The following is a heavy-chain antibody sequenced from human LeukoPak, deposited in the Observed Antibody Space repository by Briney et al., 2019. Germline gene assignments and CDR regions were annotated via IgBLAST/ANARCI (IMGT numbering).Heavy chain of an antibody. D-gene: IGHD6-19*01. V-gene: IGHV4-61*01. J-gene: IGHJ4*02. CDR2: IYYSGST. CDR1: GGSVSSGSYY. CDR3: ARESSVAGIVDY. Sequence: PSETLSLTCTVSGGSVSSGSYYWSWIRQPPGKGLEWIGYIYYSGSTNYIPSLKSRVTISVDTSKNQFSLKLSSVTAADTAVYYCARESSVAGIVDYWGQGTLVTVSS.